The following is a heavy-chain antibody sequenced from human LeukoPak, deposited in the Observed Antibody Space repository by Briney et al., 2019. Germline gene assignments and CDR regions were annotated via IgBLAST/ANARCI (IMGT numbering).Heavy chain of an antibody. Sequence: SGGSLRLSCAASGCTFSSYGMHWVRQVPGKGLGWVAFIRYDGSKKYYADSVKGRFTISRDNSKNTLYLQMNSLRAEDTAVYYCAKEVYYGSGRSAFDIWGQGTMVTVSS. D-gene: IGHD3-10*01. CDR1: GCTFSSYG. CDR3: AKEVYYGSGRSAFDI. J-gene: IGHJ3*02. V-gene: IGHV3-30*02. CDR2: IRYDGSKK.